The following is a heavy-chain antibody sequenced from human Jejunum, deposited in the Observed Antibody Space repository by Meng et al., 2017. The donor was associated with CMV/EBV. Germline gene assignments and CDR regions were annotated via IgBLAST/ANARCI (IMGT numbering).Heavy chain of an antibody. CDR3: AREEYDFWSDYHRYFDY. Sequence: TFNDYAMHWVRQAPGKGLEWVSGISWSSGVTGYADSVKGRFTISWDDAQNSLYLQLNNLRVEDTAVYYCAREEYDFWSDYHRYFDYWGQGMPVTVSS. D-gene: IGHD3-3*01. CDR1: TFNDYA. V-gene: IGHV3-9*01. J-gene: IGHJ4*02. CDR2: ISWSSGVT.